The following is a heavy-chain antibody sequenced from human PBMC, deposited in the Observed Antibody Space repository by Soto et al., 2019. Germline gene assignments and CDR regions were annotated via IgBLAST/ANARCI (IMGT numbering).Heavy chain of an antibody. CDR1: GYIFTTYY. CDR3: ARDHRASGTYYFNP. Sequence: GASVKVSCKASGYIFTTYYMHWLRQAPGQGLEWMGWINPNSGGTNYAQKFQGWVTMTRDTSISTAYMELSRLRSDDTAVYYCARDHRASGTYYFNPWGQGTLVTVSS. V-gene: IGHV1-2*04. D-gene: IGHD3-10*01. CDR2: INPNSGGT. J-gene: IGHJ5*02.